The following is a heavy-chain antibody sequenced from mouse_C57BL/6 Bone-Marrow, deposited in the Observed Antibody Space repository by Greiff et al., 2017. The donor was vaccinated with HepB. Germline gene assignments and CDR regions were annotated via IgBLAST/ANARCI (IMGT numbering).Heavy chain of an antibody. CDR2: INPGSGGT. CDR3: ARCDGYLGAY. Sequence: QVQLQQSGAELVRPGTSVKVSCKASGYAFTNYLIEWVKQRPGQGLEWIGVINPGSGGTNYNEKFKGKATLTADKSSSTAYMQLSSLTSEDSAGYFCARCDGYLGAYWGQGTLVTVSA. CDR1: GYAFTNYL. J-gene: IGHJ3*01. V-gene: IGHV1-54*01. D-gene: IGHD2-3*01.